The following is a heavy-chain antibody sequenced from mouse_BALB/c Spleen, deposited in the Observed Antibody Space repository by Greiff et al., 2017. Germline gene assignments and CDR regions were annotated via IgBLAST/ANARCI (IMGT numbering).Heavy chain of an antibody. D-gene: IGHD2-4*01. Sequence: QVTLKVSGPGILQPSQTLSLTCSFSGFSLSTSGMGVSWIRQPSGKGLEWLAHIYWDDDKRYNPSLKSRLTISKDTSSNQVFLKITSVDTADTATYYCARRASTMITTGYFDVWGAGTTVTVSS. CDR3: ARRASTMITTGYFDV. J-gene: IGHJ1*01. V-gene: IGHV8-12*01. CDR2: IYWDDDK. CDR1: GFSLSTSGMG.